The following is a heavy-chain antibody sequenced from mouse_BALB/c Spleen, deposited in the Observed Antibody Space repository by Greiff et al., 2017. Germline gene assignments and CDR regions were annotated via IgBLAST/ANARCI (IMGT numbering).Heavy chain of an antibody. CDR2: IDPSDSYT. CDR1: GYTFTSYW. V-gene: IGHV1S127*01. Sequence: QVQLQQPGAELVKPGASVKMSCKASGYTFTSYWMHWVKQRPGQGLEWIGVIDPSDSYTSYNQKFKGKATLTVDTSSSTAYMQLSSLTSEDSAVYYCTVDFITTATRVDYWGQGTTLTVSS. D-gene: IGHD1-2*01. J-gene: IGHJ2*01. CDR3: TVDFITTATRVDY.